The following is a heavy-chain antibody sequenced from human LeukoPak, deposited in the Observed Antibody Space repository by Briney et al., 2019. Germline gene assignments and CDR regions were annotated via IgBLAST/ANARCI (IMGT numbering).Heavy chain of an antibody. J-gene: IGHJ4*02. CDR3: ARDPSPIAAAGSGYFDY. CDR1: GGSISSGDYY. CDR2: IYYSGST. Sequence: SETLSLTCTVSGGSISSGDYYWSWIRQPPGKGLEWIGYIYYSGSTYYNPSLKSRVTISVDTSKNQFSLKLSSVTAADTAVYYCARDPSPIAAAGSGYFDYWGQGTLVTVSS. V-gene: IGHV4-30-4*08. D-gene: IGHD6-13*01.